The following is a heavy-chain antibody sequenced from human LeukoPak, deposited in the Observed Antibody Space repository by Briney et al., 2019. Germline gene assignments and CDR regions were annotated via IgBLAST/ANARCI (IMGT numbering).Heavy chain of an antibody. CDR2: ISGSGGTT. D-gene: IGHD6-13*01. V-gene: IGHV3-23*01. CDR1: GFTFSSYS. CDR3: AKPREYSSTWFGVDH. J-gene: IGHJ4*02. Sequence: GGSLRLSCAASGFTFSSYSMNWVRQAPGKGLEWVSLISGSGGTTYYADSVKGRFTISRDNSKNTLFLQMYSLRAEDTAAYYCAKPREYSSTWFGVDHWGQGSLVTVSS.